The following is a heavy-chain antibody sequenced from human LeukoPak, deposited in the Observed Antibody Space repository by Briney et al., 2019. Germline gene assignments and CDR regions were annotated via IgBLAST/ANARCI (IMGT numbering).Heavy chain of an antibody. CDR1: GYTFTSYG. V-gene: IGHV1-18*01. CDR2: ISAYNGNT. J-gene: IGHJ5*02. D-gene: IGHD2-2*01. Sequence: ASVKVSCKASGYTFTSYGINWVRQAPGQALEWMGWISAYNGNTNYAQKLQGRVTMTTDTSTSTAYMELRSLGSDDTAVYYCARNTGYCSSTSCYDWFDPWGQGTLVTVSS. CDR3: ARNTGYCSSTSCYDWFDP.